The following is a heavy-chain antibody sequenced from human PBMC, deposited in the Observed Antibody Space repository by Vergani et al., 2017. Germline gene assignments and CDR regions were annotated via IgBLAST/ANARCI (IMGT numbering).Heavy chain of an antibody. CDR3: AKGDFGILTGYRY. CDR1: GYTFSNYY. D-gene: IGHD3-9*01. J-gene: IGHJ4*02. CDR2: INPSGGHT. Sequence: QVQVVQSGAEVKKSGASVKVSCKTSGYTFSNYYMHWVRQAPGQGLEWMGIINPSGGHTNYAQKFQGRLTMTRDTSTSTVYMELSSLRSEDTAIYSCAKGDFGILTGYRYWGQGTLVTVSA. V-gene: IGHV1-46*03.